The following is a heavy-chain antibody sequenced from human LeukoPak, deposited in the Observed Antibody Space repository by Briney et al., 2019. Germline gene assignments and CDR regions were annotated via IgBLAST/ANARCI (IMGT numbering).Heavy chain of an antibody. CDR3: ARSLSSSWTQFDH. CDR2: ISGSSVFI. J-gene: IGHJ4*02. CDR1: GFTFSSYA. Sequence: GGSLRLSCAASGFTFSSYAMNWVRQAPGKGLEWVSSISGSSVFIYYADSVKGRFTTSRDNAKNSLYLEMNSLRAEDTAVYYCARSLSSSWTQFDHWGQGTLVTVSS. D-gene: IGHD6-13*01. V-gene: IGHV3-21*01.